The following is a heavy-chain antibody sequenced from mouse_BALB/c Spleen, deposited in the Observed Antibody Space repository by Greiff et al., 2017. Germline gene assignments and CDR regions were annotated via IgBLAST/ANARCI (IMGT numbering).Heavy chain of an antibody. CDR3: ARGRGAMDY. J-gene: IGHJ4*01. CDR1: GFTFSSYA. Sequence: DVQLVESGGGLVKPGGSLKLSCAASGFTFSSYAMSWVRQTPEKRLEWVASISSGGSTYYPDSVKGRFTISRDNARNILYLQMSSLRSEDTAMYYCARGRGAMDYWGQGTSVTVSS. CDR2: ISSGGST. V-gene: IGHV5-6-5*01.